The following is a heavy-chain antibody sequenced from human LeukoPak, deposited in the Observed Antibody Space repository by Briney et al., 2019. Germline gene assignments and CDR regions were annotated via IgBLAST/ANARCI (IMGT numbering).Heavy chain of an antibody. CDR3: AGTLSGYSYGQGGY. V-gene: IGHV3-33*01. CDR1: GFTFSSYG. CDR2: IWYDGSNK. D-gene: IGHD5-18*01. J-gene: IGHJ4*02. Sequence: PGGSLRLSCAASGFTFSSYGMHWVRQAPGKGLEWVAVIWYDGSNKYYADSVKGRFTISRDNSKNTLYLQMNSLRAEDTAVYYCAGTLSGYSYGQGGYWGQGTLVTVSS.